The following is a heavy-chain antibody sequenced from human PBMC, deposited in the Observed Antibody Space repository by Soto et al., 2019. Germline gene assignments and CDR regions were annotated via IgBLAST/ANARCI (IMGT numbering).Heavy chain of an antibody. CDR1: GFTFSASA. Sequence: EVQLVESGGGLVQPGSSLRLSCAASGFTFSASAIHWVRQASGNGLEWVGRVRTKNNNYATTYAASVTGRFTISRDDSRNTAFLQMSSLKTEDTAIYYCTSYDNSGYFYLNYWGQGTLVTVSS. D-gene: IGHD3-22*01. CDR3: TSYDNSGYFYLNY. V-gene: IGHV3-73*02. J-gene: IGHJ4*02. CDR2: VRTKNNNYAT.